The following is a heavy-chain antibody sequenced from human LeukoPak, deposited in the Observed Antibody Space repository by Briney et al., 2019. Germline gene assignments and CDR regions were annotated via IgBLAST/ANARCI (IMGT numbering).Heavy chain of an antibody. D-gene: IGHD4-23*01. J-gene: IGHJ4*02. V-gene: IGHV3-74*01. CDR3: ARETNGGKDY. Sequence: GGSLRLSCAASGLTLNYSWRHWVRQAPGKGLVWVSRIKSDGTTSYADSVKGRFTVSRDNAKNTLYLQMNSLRADDTAVYYCARETNGGKDYWGQGTLVTVSS. CDR1: GLTLNYSW. CDR2: IKSDGTT.